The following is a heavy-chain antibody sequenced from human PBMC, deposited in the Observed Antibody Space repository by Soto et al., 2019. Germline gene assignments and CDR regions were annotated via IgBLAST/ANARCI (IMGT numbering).Heavy chain of an antibody. V-gene: IGHV4-39*01. J-gene: IGHJ4*02. CDR1: GGSISSSSYY. CDR3: ARPSGSYLYYFDY. CDR2: IYYSGST. D-gene: IGHD1-26*01. Sequence: SDTLSLTCTVSGGSISSSSYYWGWIRQPPGKGLEWIGSIYYSGSTYYNPSLKSRATISVDTSKNQFSLKLSSVTAADTAVYYCARPSGSYLYYFDYWGQGTLVTVSS.